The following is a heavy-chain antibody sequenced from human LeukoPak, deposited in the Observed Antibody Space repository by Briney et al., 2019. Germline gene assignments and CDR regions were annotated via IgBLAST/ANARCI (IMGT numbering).Heavy chain of an antibody. D-gene: IGHD3-10*01. V-gene: IGHV3-74*01. CDR2: INTDGSST. CDR3: ARVYYGSGPDY. J-gene: IGHJ4*02. Sequence: GGSLRLSCAASGFTFSSYWMHWVRQAPGKGLVWVSRINTDGSSTNYADSVKGRFTISRDNAKSTLYLQMNSLRAEDTAVYYCARVYYGSGPDYWGQGTLVTVSS. CDR1: GFTFSSYW.